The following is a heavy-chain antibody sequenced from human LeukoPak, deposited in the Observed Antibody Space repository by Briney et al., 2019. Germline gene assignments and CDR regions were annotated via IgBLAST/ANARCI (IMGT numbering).Heavy chain of an antibody. Sequence: KPSETLSLTCTVSGGSISSHYWSWIRQPPGKGLEWIGYIYYSGSTNYNPSLKSRVTISVDTSKNQFSLKLSSVTAADTAVYYCARVLELLDAFDIWGQGTMVTVSS. J-gene: IGHJ3*02. V-gene: IGHV4-59*11. CDR1: GGSISSHY. D-gene: IGHD2-21*02. CDR2: IYYSGST. CDR3: ARVLELLDAFDI.